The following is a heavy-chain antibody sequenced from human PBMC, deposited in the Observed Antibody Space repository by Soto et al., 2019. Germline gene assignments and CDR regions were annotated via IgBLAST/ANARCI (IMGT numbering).Heavy chain of an antibody. CDR2: IIPIFGTA. CDR1: GGTFSSYA. D-gene: IGHD3-22*01. J-gene: IGHJ6*02. Sequence: SVKVSCKASGGTFSSYAISWVRQAPGQGLEWMGGIIPIFGTANYAQKFQGRVTITADESTSTAYMELSSLRSEDTAVYYCARDHPASGDYDSSGYYYYYYYGMDVWGQGTTVTVSS. CDR3: ARDHPASGDYDSSGYYYYYYYGMDV. V-gene: IGHV1-69*13.